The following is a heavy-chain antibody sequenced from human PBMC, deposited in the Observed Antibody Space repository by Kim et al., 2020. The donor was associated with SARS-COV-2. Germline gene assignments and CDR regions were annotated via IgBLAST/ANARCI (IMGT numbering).Heavy chain of an antibody. V-gene: IGHV1-3*01. CDR3: ARGYSSGWSLYYYYGMDV. Sequence: ASVKVSCKASGYTFTSYAMHWVRQAPGQRLEWMGWINAGNGNTKYSQKFQGRVTITRDTSASTAYMELSSLRSEDTAVYYCARGYSSGWSLYYYYGMDVWGQGTTVTVSS. J-gene: IGHJ6*02. CDR1: GYTFTSYA. D-gene: IGHD6-19*01. CDR2: INAGNGNT.